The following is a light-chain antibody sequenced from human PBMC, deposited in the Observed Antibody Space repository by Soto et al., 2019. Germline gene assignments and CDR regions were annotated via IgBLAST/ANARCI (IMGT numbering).Light chain of an antibody. CDR2: DVY. CDR1: SSDVGGYNY. Sequence: QSALTQPASVSGSPGQSITIPCTGTSSDVGGYNYVSWYQQHPGKAPKIVIYDVYNRPSGVSNRFYGSKSDNTASLTISGLQAEDEADYYCSSYAGSSTLNVIFGGGTKVTVL. V-gene: IGLV2-14*01. CDR3: SSYAGSSTLNVI. J-gene: IGLJ2*01.